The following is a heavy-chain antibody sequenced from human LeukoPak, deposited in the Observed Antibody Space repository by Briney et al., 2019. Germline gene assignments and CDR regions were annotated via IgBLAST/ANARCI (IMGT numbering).Heavy chain of an antibody. Sequence: GGSLRLSCAASGFTFSSYGMHWVRQAPGKGLEWMAVIWYDGSNKYYADSVKGRFTISRDNSKNTLYLQMNSLRAVDTAVYYCAREYGSGSYYNGFDYWGQGTLVTVSS. CDR2: IWYDGSNK. D-gene: IGHD3-10*01. V-gene: IGHV3-33*01. CDR3: AREYGSGSYYNGFDY. J-gene: IGHJ4*02. CDR1: GFTFSSYG.